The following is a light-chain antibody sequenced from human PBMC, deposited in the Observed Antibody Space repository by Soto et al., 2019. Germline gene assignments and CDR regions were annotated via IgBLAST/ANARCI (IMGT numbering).Light chain of an antibody. J-gene: IGKJ4*01. V-gene: IGKV4-1*01. CDR3: QKYYGTPLT. Sequence: DIVMTQSPDSLAVSLGERATINCKSSQSVLYSSNNKDYLAWYQQKPGQSPNLLIYWASTRESGVPDRFSGSGSGTDFTLTISSLQAEDVAVYYCQKYYGTPLTSRGGTKVDIK. CDR1: QSVLYSSNNKDY. CDR2: WAS.